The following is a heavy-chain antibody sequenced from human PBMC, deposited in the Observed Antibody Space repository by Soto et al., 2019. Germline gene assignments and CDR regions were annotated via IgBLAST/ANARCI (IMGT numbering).Heavy chain of an antibody. J-gene: IGHJ6*02. V-gene: IGHV3-49*04. D-gene: IGHD2-2*02. CDR3: ARGHPIGISILMDV. CDR2: IRAIAFVGTT. CDR1: GFTFRDYA. Sequence: EVQLVESGGAVVQPGRSLRLSCSASGFTFRDYAMSWVRQAPGKGLEWVGFIRAIAFVGTTEYAASVTGRFTISRDDSKNIAYLEMNNMKAEDTAVYYCARGHPIGISILMDVWGQGTMVIVSS.